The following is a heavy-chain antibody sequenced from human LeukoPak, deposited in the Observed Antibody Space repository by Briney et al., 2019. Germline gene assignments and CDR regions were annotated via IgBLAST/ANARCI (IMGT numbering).Heavy chain of an antibody. Sequence: SVKVSCKASGDTFNTFAISWVRQAPGQGLEWMGGFIPNFGTANYAQKFQGRVTITADESTSTAYMELSSLRSEDTAVYYCARLVSFTYYDFWSGYRNHNWFDPWGQGTLVTVSS. CDR3: ARLVSFTYYDFWSGYRNHNWFDP. CDR2: FIPNFGTA. CDR1: GDTFNTFA. J-gene: IGHJ5*02. V-gene: IGHV1-69*13. D-gene: IGHD3-3*01.